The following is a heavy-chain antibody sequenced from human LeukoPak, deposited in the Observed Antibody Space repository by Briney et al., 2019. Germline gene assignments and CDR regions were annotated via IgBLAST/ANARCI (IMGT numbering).Heavy chain of an antibody. V-gene: IGHV4-59*01. J-gene: IGHJ5*02. D-gene: IGHD6-13*01. CDR1: GGSMSSYY. Sequence: SETLSLTCTVSGGSMSSYYWSWIRQPPGKGLEWIGYIYYSGSTNYNPSLKSRVTISVDTSKNQFSLKLSSVTAADTAVYYCARGASSSWYNWFDPWGQGTLVTVSS. CDR3: ARGASSSWYNWFDP. CDR2: IYYSGST.